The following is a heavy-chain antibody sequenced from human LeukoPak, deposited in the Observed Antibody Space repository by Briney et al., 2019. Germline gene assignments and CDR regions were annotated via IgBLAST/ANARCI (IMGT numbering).Heavy chain of an antibody. J-gene: IGHJ3*02. V-gene: IGHV1-46*01. Sequence: ASVKVSCKASGYTFTSYYMHCVRQAPGQGLEWMGIINPSGGTTSYAQKFQGRVTMTRDTSTSTVYMELSSLRSEDTAVYYCARDRGYGSGNYDAFDIWGQGTMVTVSS. CDR1: GYTFTSYY. CDR2: INPSGGTT. D-gene: IGHD3-10*01. CDR3: ARDRGYGSGNYDAFDI.